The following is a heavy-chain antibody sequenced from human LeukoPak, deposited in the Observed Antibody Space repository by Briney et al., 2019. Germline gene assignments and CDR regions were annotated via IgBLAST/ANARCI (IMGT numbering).Heavy chain of an antibody. V-gene: IGHV4-59*01. CDR1: GGSINNYY. CDR2: IYYSGTT. D-gene: IGHD2-15*01. CDR3: ARSPGGGFDI. J-gene: IGHJ3*02. Sequence: SETLSLTCTVSGGSINNYYGGWIRQTPGKGLELMGYIYYSGTTNYNPSLNSRVSISVDTSKKQFSLKLSSVTSADTAVYYCARSPGGGFDIWGQGTMVTVSS.